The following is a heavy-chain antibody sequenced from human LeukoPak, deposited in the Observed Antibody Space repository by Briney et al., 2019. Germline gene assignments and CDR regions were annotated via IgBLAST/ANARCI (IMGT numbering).Heavy chain of an antibody. V-gene: IGHV1-18*01. CDR3: VRLPLGYCSSTSCLD. Sequence: ASVKVSCKASGYNFNTYGISWVRQAPGQGLEWMGWISSSTGNTKYAQKLQDRVTMTTDTSTSTAYLYLRNLRSDDTAVYYCVRLPLGYCSSTSCLDWGQGTLVTVSS. J-gene: IGHJ4*02. CDR1: GYNFNTYG. D-gene: IGHD2-2*01. CDR2: ISSSTGNT.